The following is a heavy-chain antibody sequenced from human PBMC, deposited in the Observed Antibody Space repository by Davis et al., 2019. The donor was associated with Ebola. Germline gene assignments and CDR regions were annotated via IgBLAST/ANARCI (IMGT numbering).Heavy chain of an antibody. CDR2: ISSSSSYT. CDR1: GFTFSDYY. D-gene: IGHD1-7*01. J-gene: IGHJ6*02. CDR3: AGDKGLELRRGMAV. Sequence: GESLKISCAAPGFTFSDYYMSWIRQAPGKGLEWVSYISSSSSYTNYADSVKGRFTISRDNDKNSLYLQMNSLKAEDTAVYYGAGDKGLELRRGMAVWGQGTTVTVSS. V-gene: IGHV3-11*06.